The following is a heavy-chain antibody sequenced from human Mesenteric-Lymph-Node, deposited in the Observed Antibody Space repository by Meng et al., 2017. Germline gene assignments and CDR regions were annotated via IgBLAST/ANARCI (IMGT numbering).Heavy chain of an antibody. CDR3: ARNYYFDY. Sequence: QSLLQVPGPGLVTPPQTLSLTCTVSGGSINSGDYYWSWIRQPPGKGLEWIGYIYYTGSTYYNPSLKSRVTISMDTSKNQFSLRLSSVTAADTAVYYCARNYYFDYWGQGTLVTVSS. J-gene: IGHJ4*02. CDR2: IYYTGST. V-gene: IGHV4-30-4*01. CDR1: GGSINSGDYY.